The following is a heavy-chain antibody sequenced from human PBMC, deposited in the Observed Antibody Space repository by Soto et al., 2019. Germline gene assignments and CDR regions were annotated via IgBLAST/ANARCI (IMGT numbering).Heavy chain of an antibody. Sequence: QLQLQESGSGLVQPSQTLSLTCTASGGSISTSGYSWTWIRQPPGGGLEWIGSIYQTGRTYVIPSLKSRVTMSIDKSKNQFSLNLTSVTAADTALYYCAREMTIFGVAPGGGVDVWGQGTTVTVSS. CDR2: IYQTGRT. D-gene: IGHD3-3*01. J-gene: IGHJ6*01. CDR1: GGSISTSGYS. V-gene: IGHV4-30-2*01. CDR3: AREMTIFGVAPGGGVDV.